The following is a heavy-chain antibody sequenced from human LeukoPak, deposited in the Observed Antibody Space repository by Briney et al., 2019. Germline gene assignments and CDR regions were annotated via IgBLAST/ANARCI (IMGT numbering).Heavy chain of an antibody. CDR1: GYTFTGYY. D-gene: IGHD4-17*01. J-gene: IGHJ4*02. CDR3: ARRGTTVPKPFFDY. CDR2: INPNSGGT. Sequence: ASVKVSCKASGYTFTGYYMHWVRQAPGQGLEWMGWINPNSGGTNYAQKFQDRVTMTRDTSISTAYMELSRLRSDDTAVYYCARRGTTVPKPFFDYWGQGTLVTVSS. V-gene: IGHV1-2*02.